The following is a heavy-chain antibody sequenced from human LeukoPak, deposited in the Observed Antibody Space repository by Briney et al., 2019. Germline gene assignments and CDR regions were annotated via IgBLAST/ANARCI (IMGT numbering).Heavy chain of an antibody. CDR3: ARAGGSGLIDY. Sequence: PSETLSLTCTVSGYSISSGYYWGWIRQPPGKGLEWIGSIYHSGSTYYNPSLKSRVTISINTSKNQFSLKLTSVTAADMAVYYCARAGGSGLIDYWGQGTLVTVSS. D-gene: IGHD6-19*01. V-gene: IGHV4-38-2*02. J-gene: IGHJ4*02. CDR2: IYHSGST. CDR1: GYSISSGYY.